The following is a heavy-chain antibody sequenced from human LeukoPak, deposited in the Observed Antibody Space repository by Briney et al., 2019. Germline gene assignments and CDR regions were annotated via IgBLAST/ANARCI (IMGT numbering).Heavy chain of an antibody. J-gene: IGHJ4*02. V-gene: IGHV1-8*01. CDR2: MNPNSGNT. CDR3: ARGLIAAAGILVY. D-gene: IGHD6-13*01. CDR1: GYTFTSYD. Sequence: GASVKVSCKASGYTFTSYDINWVRQATGHGLEWMGWMNPNSGNTGYAQKFQGRVTMTRNTSISTAYMELSSLRSEDTAVYYCARGLIAAAGILVYWGQGTLVTVSS.